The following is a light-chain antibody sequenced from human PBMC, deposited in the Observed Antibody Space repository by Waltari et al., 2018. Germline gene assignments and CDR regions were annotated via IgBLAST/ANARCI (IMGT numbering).Light chain of an antibody. V-gene: IGLV2-14*03. CDR3: SSHTSTVPHV. J-gene: IGLJ1*01. CDR1: SNDVGGYGY. CDR2: EVS. Sequence: QSALTQPASVSGSPGQSITISCTGTSNDVGGYGYVSWYQQYPGRAPKLIIYEVSYRPSSISTRFSGSKSGNTSSLTISGLQADDEADYYCSSHTSTVPHVFGTGTRVTV.